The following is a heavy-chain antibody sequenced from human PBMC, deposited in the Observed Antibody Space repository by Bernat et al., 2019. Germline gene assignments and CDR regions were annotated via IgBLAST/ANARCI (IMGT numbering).Heavy chain of an antibody. CDR3: AIAAARSPPAL. Sequence: QVQLVESGGGVVQPGRSLRLSCAASGFTFSSYGMHWVRQAPGKGLEWVAVIWDDGSNKYYADSVKGRFTISRDNSKNTLYLQMNSLRAEDTVVYYCAIAAARSPPALWRQGTLVTVSS. CDR2: IWDDGSNK. V-gene: IGHV3-33*01. J-gene: IGHJ4*02. CDR1: GFTFSSYG. D-gene: IGHD6-6*01.